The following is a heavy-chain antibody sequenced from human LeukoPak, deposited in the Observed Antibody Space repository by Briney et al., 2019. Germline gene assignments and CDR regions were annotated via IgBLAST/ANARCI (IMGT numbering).Heavy chain of an antibody. V-gene: IGHV1-69*13. D-gene: IGHD4-23*01. Sequence: SVKVSCKASGGTFSSYAISWVRQAPGQGLEWMGGIIPIFGTANYAQKFQGRVTITADESTSTAYMELSSLRSEDTAVYYCAGDRGVSTVVTYYYGMDVWGQGTTVTVSS. J-gene: IGHJ6*02. CDR3: AGDRGVSTVVTYYYGMDV. CDR1: GGTFSSYA. CDR2: IIPIFGTA.